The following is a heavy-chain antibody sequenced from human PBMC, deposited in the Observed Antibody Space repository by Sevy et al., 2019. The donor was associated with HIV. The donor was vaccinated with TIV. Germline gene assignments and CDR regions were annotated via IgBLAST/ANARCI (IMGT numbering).Heavy chain of an antibody. CDR2: IYYSGST. D-gene: IGHD3-22*01. V-gene: IGHV4-59*08. Sequence: SETLSLTCTVSGGSISSYYWSWIRQPPGKGLEWIGYIYYSGSTNYNPSPKSRVTISVDTSKNQFSLKLSSVTAADTAVYYCARHRPAHADYYDSSGYFEGNFDYWGQGTLVTVSS. CDR1: GGSISSYY. CDR3: ARHRPAHADYYDSSGYFEGNFDY. J-gene: IGHJ4*02.